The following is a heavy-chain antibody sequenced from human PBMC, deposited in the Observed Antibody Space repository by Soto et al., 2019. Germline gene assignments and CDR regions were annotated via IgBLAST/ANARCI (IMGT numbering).Heavy chain of an antibody. CDR2: IYYSGST. CDR3: ARASIGGVPFFDY. D-gene: IGHD3-16*01. V-gene: IGHV4-61*08. Sequence: PSETLSLTCTVSGRSISSGGYYWSWIRQHPGKGLEWIGYIYYSGSTNYNPSLKSRVIISVDTSKNQFSLKLSFVISADSAVYYCARASIGGVPFFDYWGQGTLVTVSS. CDR1: GRSISSGGYY. J-gene: IGHJ4*02.